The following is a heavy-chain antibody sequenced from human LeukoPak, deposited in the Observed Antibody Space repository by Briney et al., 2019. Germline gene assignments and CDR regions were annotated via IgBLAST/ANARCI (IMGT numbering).Heavy chain of an antibody. CDR1: GGTFSSYA. CDR2: IIPIFGTA. V-gene: IGHV1-69*13. CDR3: ARGYSGSYPADY. J-gene: IGHJ4*02. D-gene: IGHD1-26*01. Sequence: RASVKVSCKASGGTFSSYAISWVRQAPGQGLEWMGGIIPIFGTANYAQKFQGRVTITADESTSTAYMELSSLRSEDTAVYYCARGYSGSYPADYWGQGTLVTVSS.